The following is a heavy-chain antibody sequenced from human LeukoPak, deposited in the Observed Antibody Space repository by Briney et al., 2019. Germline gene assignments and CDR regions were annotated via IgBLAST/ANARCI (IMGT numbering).Heavy chain of an antibody. Sequence: ASVKVSCKASGYTFKGYYMHWVRQAPGQGLEWMGWINPNSGGTNYAQNFQGRVTMTRDTSISTAYMELSRLRSDDTAVYYCARDMKRSRARWENLGFDPWGQGTLVTVSS. CDR1: GYTFKGYY. J-gene: IGHJ5*02. V-gene: IGHV1-2*02. CDR2: INPNSGGT. D-gene: IGHD1-26*01. CDR3: ARDMKRSRARWENLGFDP.